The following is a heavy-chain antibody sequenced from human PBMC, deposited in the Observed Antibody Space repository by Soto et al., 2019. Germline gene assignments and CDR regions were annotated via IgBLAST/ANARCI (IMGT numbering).Heavy chain of an antibody. Sequence: QVQLVQSGAEVKKPGASVKVSCKASGYTFTSYAMHWVRQAPGQRLEWMGWINAGNGNTKYSQKFQGRVTITRDTSASAAYMELSSLRSEDTAVYYCARGPNPYYFDYWGQGTLVTVSS. CDR2: INAGNGNT. V-gene: IGHV1-3*01. CDR1: GYTFTSYA. J-gene: IGHJ4*02. CDR3: ARGPNPYYFDY.